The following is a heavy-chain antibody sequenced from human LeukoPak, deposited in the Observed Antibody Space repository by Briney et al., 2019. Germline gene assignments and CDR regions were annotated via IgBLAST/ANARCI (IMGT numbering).Heavy chain of an antibody. CDR3: ARDKQFVRHSSGFDY. D-gene: IGHD6-19*01. V-gene: IGHV3-48*04. J-gene: IGHJ4*02. CDR2: ISSFSGTI. CDR1: GITFSIYS. Sequence: GGSLRLSCVASGITFSIYSMNWVRHAPGKGLEWVSYISSFSGTINYADSVKGRFTISRDNAKNSLYLQMNSLRAEDTAVYYCARDKQFVRHSSGFDYWGQGTLVTVSS.